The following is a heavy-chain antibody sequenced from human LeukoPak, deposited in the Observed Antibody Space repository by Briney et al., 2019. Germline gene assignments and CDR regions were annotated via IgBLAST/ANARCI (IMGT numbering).Heavy chain of an antibody. D-gene: IGHD3-9*01. Sequence: GGSLRLSCAASGFTFSDYNMNWVRQAPGKGLEWVSYITNSGGTIHYADSVKGRFTISRDNAKNSLYLQMNSLRAEDTAVYYCARSIGLTGGGVDVWGQGTTVTVSS. CDR1: GFTFSDYN. V-gene: IGHV3-11*01. CDR3: ARSIGLTGGGVDV. J-gene: IGHJ6*02. CDR2: ITNSGGTI.